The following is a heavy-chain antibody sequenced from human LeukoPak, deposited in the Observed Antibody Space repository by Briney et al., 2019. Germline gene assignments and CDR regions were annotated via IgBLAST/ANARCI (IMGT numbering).Heavy chain of an antibody. Sequence: QSGGSLRLSCAASGFTFSSYAMSWVRQAPGKGLEWVSAISGSGGSTYYADSVKGRFTISRDNSKNTLYLQMNSLRAEDTAVYYCAKVPTPYIVVVPASYYFDYWGQGTLVTVSS. CDR2: ISGSGGST. CDR1: GFTFSSYA. CDR3: AKVPTPYIVVVPASYYFDY. J-gene: IGHJ4*02. V-gene: IGHV3-23*01. D-gene: IGHD2-2*01.